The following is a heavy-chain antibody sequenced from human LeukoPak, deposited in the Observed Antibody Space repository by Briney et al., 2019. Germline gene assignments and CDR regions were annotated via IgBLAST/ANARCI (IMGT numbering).Heavy chain of an antibody. CDR1: GFTFSTYW. J-gene: IGHJ4*02. CDR3: ARSHSSYISTWRFSYYFDY. Sequence: GGSLRPSCAASGFTFSTYWMHWVRQGPGKGLVWVSRINSDGTTTRYVDSVKGRFTISRGNAQNTLYLQMNSLSAEDTAVYYCARSHSSYISTWRFSYYFDYWGQGALVTVSS. V-gene: IGHV3-74*01. D-gene: IGHD3-3*02. CDR2: INSDGTTT.